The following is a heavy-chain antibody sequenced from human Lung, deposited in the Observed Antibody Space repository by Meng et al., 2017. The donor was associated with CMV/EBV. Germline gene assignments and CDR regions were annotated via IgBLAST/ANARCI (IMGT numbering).Heavy chain of an antibody. D-gene: IGHD3-3*01. CDR1: GYTFTSYG. Sequence: ASVKVSCKASGYTFTSYGISWVRQAPGQGLEWMGWISAYNGNTNYAQKLQGRVTMTTDTSTSTAYMELRSLRSDDTAVYYCARDPIRVLRFLEWNYYYYGMDVWGQGTTVT. CDR2: ISAYNGNT. CDR3: ARDPIRVLRFLEWNYYYYGMDV. J-gene: IGHJ6*02. V-gene: IGHV1-18*01.